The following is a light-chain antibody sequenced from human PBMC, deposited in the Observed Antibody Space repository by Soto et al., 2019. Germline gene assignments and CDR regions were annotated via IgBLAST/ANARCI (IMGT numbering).Light chain of an antibody. CDR2: DAS. CDR3: QQYSSLVI. J-gene: IGKJ2*01. CDR1: QTISTL. V-gene: IGKV1-5*01. Sequence: IQMTQSPSTLSASVGDRVTITCQASQTISTLLAWYQHKPGKAPNLLIYDASSLESGVPSRFSGSGSGTEFTLTISSLQPDDSATYYCQQYSSLVIFGQGTKLAI.